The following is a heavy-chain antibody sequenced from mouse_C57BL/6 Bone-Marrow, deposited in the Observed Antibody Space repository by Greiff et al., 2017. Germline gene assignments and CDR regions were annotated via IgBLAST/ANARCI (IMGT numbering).Heavy chain of an antibody. Sequence: VQLVESGAELARPGASVKLSCKASGYTFTSYGISWVKQRTGQGLEWIGEIYPRSGNTYYNEKFKGKATLTADKSSSTAYMELRSLTSEDSAVYFCARSGRWPPGGDWGQGTTLTVAS. J-gene: IGHJ2*01. CDR1: GYTFTSYG. D-gene: IGHD2-3*01. CDR2: IYPRSGNT. CDR3: ARSGRWPPGGD. V-gene: IGHV1-81*01.